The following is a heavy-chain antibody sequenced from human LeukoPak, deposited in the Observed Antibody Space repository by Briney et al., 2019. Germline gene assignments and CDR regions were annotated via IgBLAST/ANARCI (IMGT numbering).Heavy chain of an antibody. CDR1: GGSISSYY. J-gene: IGHJ4*02. CDR2: IYYSGST. V-gene: IGHV4-59*01. Sequence: SETLSLTCTVSGGSISSYYWSWIRQPPGKGLEWIGYIYYSGSTNYNPSLKSRVTISVDTSKNQFSLKLSSVTAADTAVYYCARGGYEAGSGSYYVPDYWGQGTLVTVSS. D-gene: IGHD3-10*01. CDR3: ARGGYEAGSGSYYVPDY.